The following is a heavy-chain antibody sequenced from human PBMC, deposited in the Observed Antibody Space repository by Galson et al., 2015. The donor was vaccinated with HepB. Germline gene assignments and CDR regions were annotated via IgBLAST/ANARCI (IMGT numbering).Heavy chain of an antibody. V-gene: IGHV3-23*01. D-gene: IGHD1-1*01. Sequence: SLRLSCAASGFIFRNYAMTWVRQAPGTGLKWVSGMSDTGVNTYYADAVKDRFTISRDNSRKMLYLHMSGLRVEDTATYFCVKGADSNDDRYDYWGQGTLVTVSS. J-gene: IGHJ4*02. CDR3: VKGADSNDDRYDY. CDR2: MSDTGVNT. CDR1: GFIFRNYA.